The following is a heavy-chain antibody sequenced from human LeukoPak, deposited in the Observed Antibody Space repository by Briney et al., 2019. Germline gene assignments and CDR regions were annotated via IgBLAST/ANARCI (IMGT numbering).Heavy chain of an antibody. CDR1: GLTGTNNF. J-gene: IGHJ6*03. Sequence: PGGSLRLSCAASGLTGTNNFMTWVRQVPGKGLEWVSVLYVGGSTTYYADTVKGRFTISRDNSKNTVYLQMNSPRAEDTAVYYCARARHTYSSGTSNYFYYYMDVWGKGTTVTVSS. V-gene: IGHV3-53*01. CDR2: LYVGGSTT. D-gene: IGHD6-19*01. CDR3: ARARHTYSSGTSNYFYYYMDV.